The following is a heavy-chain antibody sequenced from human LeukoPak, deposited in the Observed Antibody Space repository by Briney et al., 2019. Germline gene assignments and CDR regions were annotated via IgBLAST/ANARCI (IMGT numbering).Heavy chain of an antibody. J-gene: IGHJ5*02. CDR3: ATDIPIAP. Sequence: ASVKVSCKASGYTFTGYYIHWVRQAPGQGLEWMGWINPNSGATDYTQKFQGRVTMTEDTSTDTAYMELSSLRSEDTAVYYCATDIPIAPWGQGTLVTVSS. CDR1: GYTFTGYY. V-gene: IGHV1-2*02. D-gene: IGHD2-21*01. CDR2: INPNSGAT.